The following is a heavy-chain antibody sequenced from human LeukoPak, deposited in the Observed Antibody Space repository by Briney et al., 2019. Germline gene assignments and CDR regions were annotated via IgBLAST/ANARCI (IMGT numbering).Heavy chain of an antibody. D-gene: IGHD6-13*01. Sequence: SETLSLTCTVSGYSISSGYYWGWIRQPPGKGLEWIGNVYHDGRTYYNPSLKSRVTISVDTSTNQFSLKLSSVTATDTALYYCARWYSSSWYYNWFDPWGQGTLVTVSS. V-gene: IGHV4-38-2*02. CDR1: GYSISSGYY. CDR2: VYHDGRT. CDR3: ARWYSSSWYYNWFDP. J-gene: IGHJ5*02.